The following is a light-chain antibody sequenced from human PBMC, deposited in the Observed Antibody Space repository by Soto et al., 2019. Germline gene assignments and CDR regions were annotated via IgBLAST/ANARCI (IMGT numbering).Light chain of an antibody. J-gene: IGLJ2*01. CDR3: AAWDDSLSAVV. CDR2: RND. Sequence: QSVLTQPPSASGTPGQRVTISCSGSSSNIGSNYVYWYQQLPGSAPKLLIYRNDQRPSGVRDRFSGSKSGTSASLAIGGLRSEDEADYYCAAWDDSLSAVVFGGGTMLTVL. V-gene: IGLV1-47*01. CDR1: SSNIGSNY.